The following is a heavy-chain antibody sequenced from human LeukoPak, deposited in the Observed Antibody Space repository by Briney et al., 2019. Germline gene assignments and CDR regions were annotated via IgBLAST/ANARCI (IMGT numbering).Heavy chain of an antibody. D-gene: IGHD5-12*01. CDR2: INHSGST. V-gene: IGHV4-34*01. CDR3: ARASGYVVLPYYFDY. J-gene: IGHJ4*02. Sequence: PSETLSLTCAVYGGSFSGYYWSWIRQPPGKGLEWIGEINHSGSTNYNPSLKSRVTISVDTSKNQFSLKLSSVTAADTAVYCCARASGYVVLPYYFDYWGQGTLVTVSS. CDR1: GGSFSGYY.